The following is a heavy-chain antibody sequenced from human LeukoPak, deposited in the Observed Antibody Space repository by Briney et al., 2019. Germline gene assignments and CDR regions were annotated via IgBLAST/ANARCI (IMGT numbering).Heavy chain of an antibody. CDR1: GYTFTGYY. V-gene: IGHV1-2*02. J-gene: IGHJ4*02. CDR2: INPNSGGT. CDR3: ARVPSTYYYDSSGYIDY. D-gene: IGHD3-22*01. Sequence: ASVKVSCKASGYTFTGYYMHWVRQAPGQGLEWMGWINPNSGGTNYAQKFQGRVTMTRDTSISTAYMELSRLRSDDTAVYYCARVPSTYYYDSSGYIDYWGQGTLVTVSS.